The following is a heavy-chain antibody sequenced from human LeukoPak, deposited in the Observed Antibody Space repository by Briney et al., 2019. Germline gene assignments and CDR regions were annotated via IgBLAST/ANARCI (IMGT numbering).Heavy chain of an antibody. J-gene: IGHJ4*02. V-gene: IGHV3-74*01. Sequence: GGSLRPSCAAPGFTFSTYWMHWVRQAPGKGLVWVSRIDGEGSVTKYTDSVKGRFTISRDNAKNTVYLQMNSLRAEDTAVYYCTTGGSYFFDYWGQGTLVTVSS. CDR3: TTGGSYFFDY. D-gene: IGHD1-1*01. CDR1: GFTFSTYW. CDR2: IDGEGSVT.